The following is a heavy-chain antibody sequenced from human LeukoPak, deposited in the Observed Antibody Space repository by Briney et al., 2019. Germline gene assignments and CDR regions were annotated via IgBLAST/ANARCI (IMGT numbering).Heavy chain of an antibody. CDR1: GYSFTSYW. Sequence: GESLKISCKGSGYSFTSYWIGWVRQMPGKGLEWMGIVYPGDSDTTYSPSFQGQVTISADKSIGTAYLQWSSLKASDTAIYYCARRSSSSRNFDYWGQGTLVTVSS. D-gene: IGHD6-6*01. CDR3: ARRSSSSRNFDY. J-gene: IGHJ4*02. V-gene: IGHV5-51*01. CDR2: VYPGDSDT.